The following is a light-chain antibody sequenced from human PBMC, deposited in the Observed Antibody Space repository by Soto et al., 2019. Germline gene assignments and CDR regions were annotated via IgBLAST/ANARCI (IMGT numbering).Light chain of an antibody. Sequence: QSVLTQPPSVSGAPGQRVTISCTGTSSNIGAGYAVHWYRQLPGTAPKLLIYDSRNRPSGVPDRFSGSKSGTSASLAITGLQAEDEADYYCQSYDNRLTVVTLGGGTKVTVL. CDR1: SSNIGAGYA. CDR2: DSR. J-gene: IGLJ2*01. CDR3: QSYDNRLTVVT. V-gene: IGLV1-40*01.